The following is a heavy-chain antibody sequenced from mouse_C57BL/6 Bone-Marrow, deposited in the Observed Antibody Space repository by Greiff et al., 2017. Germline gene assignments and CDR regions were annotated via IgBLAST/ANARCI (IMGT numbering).Heavy chain of an antibody. CDR1: GYTFTSYG. CDR3: AKYYYCSTPFAY. Sequence: QVQLQQSGAELARPGASVKLSCKASGYTFTSYGISWVKQRTGQGLEWIGEIYPRSGNTYYNEKFKGKATLTADKSSSTAYMELRSLTSEDSAVYFGAKYYYCSTPFAYWGQGTLVTVSA. J-gene: IGHJ3*01. D-gene: IGHD1-1*01. CDR2: IYPRSGNT. V-gene: IGHV1-81*01.